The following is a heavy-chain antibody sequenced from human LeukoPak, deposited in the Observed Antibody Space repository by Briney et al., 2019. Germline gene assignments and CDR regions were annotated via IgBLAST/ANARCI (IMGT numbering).Heavy chain of an antibody. Sequence: PSQTLSLTCTVSGGAISSGGYYWSWIRQHPGKGLEWIGYIYYSGSTYYNPSLKSRVTISVDRSKNQFSLKLISVTAADTAVYYRAREGDMIVVVDEGLDVWGQGTMVTVSS. CDR2: IYYSGST. J-gene: IGHJ3*01. V-gene: IGHV4-31*03. D-gene: IGHD3-22*01. CDR3: AREGDMIVVVDEGLDV. CDR1: GGAISSGGYY.